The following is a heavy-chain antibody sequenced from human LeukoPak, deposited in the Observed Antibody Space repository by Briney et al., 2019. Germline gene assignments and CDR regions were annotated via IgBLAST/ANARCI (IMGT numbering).Heavy chain of an antibody. J-gene: IGHJ4*02. CDR2: ISYDGSNK. V-gene: IGHV3-30*03. Sequence: PGGSLRLSCAASGFTFSSYGMHWVRQAPSKGLEWVAVISYDGSNKYYADSVKGRFTISRDNSKNTLYLQMNSLRAEDTAVYYCARDLKGSSGWYDYWGQGTLVTVSS. CDR1: GFTFSSYG. CDR3: ARDLKGSSGWYDY. D-gene: IGHD6-19*01.